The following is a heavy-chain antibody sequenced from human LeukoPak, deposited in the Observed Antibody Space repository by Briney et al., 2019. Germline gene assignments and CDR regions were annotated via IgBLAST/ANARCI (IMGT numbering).Heavy chain of an antibody. CDR3: ARNDYGGHDAFDI. J-gene: IGHJ3*02. CDR1: GYTFTSYD. D-gene: IGHD4-17*01. V-gene: IGHV1-8*01. Sequence: ASVKVSCKASGYTFTSYDINWVRQATGQGHEWMGWMNPNSGNTGFAQKFQGRVTMTRTTSISTAYMELSSLRSEDTAVYYCARNDYGGHDAFDIWGQGTMVTVSS. CDR2: MNPNSGNT.